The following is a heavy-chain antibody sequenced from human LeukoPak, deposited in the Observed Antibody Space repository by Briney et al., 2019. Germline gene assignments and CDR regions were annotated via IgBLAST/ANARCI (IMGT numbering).Heavy chain of an antibody. CDR3: ARDKVTGDRERFDY. Sequence: GGSLRLSCAASGLTFSDNYMSWARQAPGKGLEWVSVIHSDGTTLYAVAVKGRFTISRDNSKNTLYLQMNSLRADDTGVYYCARDKVTGDRERFDYWGQGTLVTVSS. CDR2: IHSDGTT. V-gene: IGHV3-53*01. CDR1: GLTFSDNY. D-gene: IGHD2-21*02. J-gene: IGHJ4*02.